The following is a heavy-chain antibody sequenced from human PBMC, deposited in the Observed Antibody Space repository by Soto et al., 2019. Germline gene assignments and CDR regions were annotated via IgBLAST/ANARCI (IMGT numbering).Heavy chain of an antibody. CDR1: GYTFTGDY. V-gene: IGHV1-2*04. Sequence: ASVKVSCNTSGYTFTGDYMHWVRQAPGQGLEWMGWINPNSGGTNYAQKFQSWVTMTRDTSISTAYMELSRLRSDDTAVYYCARAAAARDALDIWGQGTMVTVSS. J-gene: IGHJ3*02. D-gene: IGHD6-13*01. CDR2: INPNSGGT. CDR3: ARAAAARDALDI.